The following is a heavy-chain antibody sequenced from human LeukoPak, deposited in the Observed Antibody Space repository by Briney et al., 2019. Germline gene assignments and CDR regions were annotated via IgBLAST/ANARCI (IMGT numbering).Heavy chain of an antibody. Sequence: GGSLRLSCAASGFTFSTYAMHWVRQAPGKGLEWVAIVSSDGISKYYADSVRGRFTISRDNSQNTLYLQMNSLRAEDTAVYYCARDSGYCSGGICTSRGGYFQYWGQGTLVTVSS. J-gene: IGHJ1*01. D-gene: IGHD2-15*01. CDR3: ARDSGYCSGGICTSRGGYFQY. CDR1: GFTFSTYA. CDR2: VSSDGISK. V-gene: IGHV3-30-3*01.